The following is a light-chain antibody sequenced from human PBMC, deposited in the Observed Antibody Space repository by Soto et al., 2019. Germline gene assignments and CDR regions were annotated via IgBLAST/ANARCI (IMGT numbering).Light chain of an antibody. Sequence: DIQMTQSPSTLSGSVGDRVTITCRARQTISSWLAWYQQKPGKAPKLLIYKASTLKSGVPSRFSGSGSGTEFTLTIPSLQPDDFATYYCQHYNSYSEALGQGTKVDTK. CDR2: KAS. CDR3: QHYNSYSEA. CDR1: QTISSW. J-gene: IGKJ1*01. V-gene: IGKV1-5*03.